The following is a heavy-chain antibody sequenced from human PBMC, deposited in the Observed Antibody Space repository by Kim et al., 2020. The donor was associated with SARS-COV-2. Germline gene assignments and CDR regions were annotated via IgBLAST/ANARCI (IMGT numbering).Heavy chain of an antibody. CDR3: AIGITMVRGVLYPTVPFDY. V-gene: IGHV3-23*01. D-gene: IGHD3-10*01. Sequence: GRFTISRDNSKNTLYLQMNSLRAEDTAVYYCAIGITMVRGVLYPTVPFDYWGQGTLVTVSS. J-gene: IGHJ4*02.